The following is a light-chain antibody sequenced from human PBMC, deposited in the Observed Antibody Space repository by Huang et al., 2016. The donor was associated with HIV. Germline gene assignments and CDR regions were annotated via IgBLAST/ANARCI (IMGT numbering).Light chain of an antibody. CDR2: GAS. CDR3: QQYGRSPYT. J-gene: IGKJ2*01. CDR1: QSVSSSY. Sequence: EIVLTQSPGTLSLSPGERATLSCRASQSVSSSYLAWYQQKIGPAPRLLIYGASSRATGIPDRFSGSGSGTDFTLTISRLEPEDFAVYYCQQYGRSPYTFGQGTKLEIK. V-gene: IGKV3-20*01.